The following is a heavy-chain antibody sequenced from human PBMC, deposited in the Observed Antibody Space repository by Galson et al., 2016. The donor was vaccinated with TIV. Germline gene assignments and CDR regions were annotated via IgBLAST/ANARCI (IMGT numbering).Heavy chain of an antibody. CDR2: INPTSGGT. Sequence: SVKVSCKASGFNFSDYYFHWVRQAPGQGLEWMGWINPTSGGTKYAQKFQAWVTLTRDTSINTAHMEMSRLKSDDTAVYFCARDQSMIGDYYFDLWGRGTLVIVSS. D-gene: IGHD3-16*01. V-gene: IGHV1-2*04. J-gene: IGHJ2*01. CDR3: ARDQSMIGDYYFDL. CDR1: GFNFSDYY.